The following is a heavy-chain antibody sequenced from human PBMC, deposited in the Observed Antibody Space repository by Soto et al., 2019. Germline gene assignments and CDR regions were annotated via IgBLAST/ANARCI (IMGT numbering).Heavy chain of an antibody. J-gene: IGHJ5*02. CDR2: IYYSGST. D-gene: IGHD3-10*01. CDR3: ARVKWNYYGSGSYYWFDP. Sequence: PLETLSLTCTVSGGSISSGGYYWSWIRQHPGKGLEWIGYIYYSGSTYYNPSLKSRVTISVDTSKNQFSLKLSSVTAADTAVYYCARVKWNYYGSGSYYWFDPWGQGTLVTVSS. V-gene: IGHV4-31*03. CDR1: GGSISSGGYY.